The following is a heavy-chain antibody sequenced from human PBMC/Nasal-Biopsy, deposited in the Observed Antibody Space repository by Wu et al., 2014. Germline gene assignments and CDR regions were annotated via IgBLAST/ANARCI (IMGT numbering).Heavy chain of an antibody. V-gene: IGHV4-59*12. CDR1: GGSINTYY. D-gene: IGHD1-26*01. Sequence: TLSLTCTVSGGSINTYYWGWVRQPPGKGLEWIGHISYSGSTTYSRSLKGRISLSVDTPKNHFSLKMTSVTAADTAVYYCVGGNFWRWDVWGQGTAVTVSS. CDR3: VGGNFWRWDV. J-gene: IGHJ6*02. CDR2: ISYSGST.